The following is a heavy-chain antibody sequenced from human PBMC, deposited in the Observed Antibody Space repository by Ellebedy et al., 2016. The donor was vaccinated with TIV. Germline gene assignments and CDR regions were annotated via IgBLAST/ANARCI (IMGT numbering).Heavy chain of an antibody. V-gene: IGHV4-31*03. CDR3: ARERYDETSDYSAFPKYYYDS. Sequence: SETLSLXXTVSGDSITRRNYYWTWIRQLPGKGLEWIGFIYYSGGTDYNPSLRGRVTISLDPSKIQFSLKLTSVTAADTALYFCARERYDETSDYSAFPKYYYDSWGQGSLVTVSS. CDR1: GDSITRRNYY. D-gene: IGHD3-3*01. CDR2: IYYSGGT. J-gene: IGHJ4*02.